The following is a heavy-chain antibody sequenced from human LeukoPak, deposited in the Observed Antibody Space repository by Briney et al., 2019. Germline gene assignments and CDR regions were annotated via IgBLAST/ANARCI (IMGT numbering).Heavy chain of an antibody. CDR2: IKQDGSEK. Sequence: GGSLRLSCAASGFTFSSYWMSWVRQAPGKGLEWAANIKQDGSEKYYVDSVKGRFTISRDNAKNSPYLQMNSLRAEDTAVYNCAREYSYGDLDYWGQGTLVTVSS. CDR1: GFTFSSYW. V-gene: IGHV3-7*01. D-gene: IGHD5-18*01. J-gene: IGHJ4*02. CDR3: AREYSYGDLDY.